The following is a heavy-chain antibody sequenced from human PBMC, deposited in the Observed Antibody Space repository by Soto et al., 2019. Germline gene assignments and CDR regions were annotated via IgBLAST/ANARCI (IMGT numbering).Heavy chain of an antibody. CDR3: ARDWGSRSYLPYYLDY. J-gene: IGHJ4*02. CDR1: GFTFSSYG. D-gene: IGHD1-26*01. CDR2: IWYDGSNK. Sequence: GGSLRLSCAASGFTFSSYGMHWVRQAPGKGLEWVAVIWYDGSNKYYADSVKGRFTISRDNSKNTLYLQMNSLRAEDTAVYYCARDWGSRSYLPYYLDYWGQGTLVTVSS. V-gene: IGHV3-33*01.